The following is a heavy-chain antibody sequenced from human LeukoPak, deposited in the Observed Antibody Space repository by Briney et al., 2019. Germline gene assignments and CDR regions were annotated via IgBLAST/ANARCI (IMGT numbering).Heavy chain of an antibody. CDR3: EKDICGSYYGYFDY. CDR1: GFTFSSYA. J-gene: IGHJ4*02. D-gene: IGHD1-26*01. Sequence: GGSLRLSCAASGFTFSSYAMSWVRQAPGKGLEWVSAISGSGGSTYYADSVKGRFAISRDNSKNTLYLQMNSLRAEDTAVYHCEKDICGSYYGYFDYWGQGTLVTVSS. CDR2: ISGSGGST. V-gene: IGHV3-23*01.